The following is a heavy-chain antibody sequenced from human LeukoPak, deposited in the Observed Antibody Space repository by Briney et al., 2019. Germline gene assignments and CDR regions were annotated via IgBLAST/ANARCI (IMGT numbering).Heavy chain of an antibody. CDR3: ARKGPSVAATEY. D-gene: IGHD6-19*01. J-gene: IGHJ4*02. Sequence: PSETLSLTCAVYGGSFSGYYWSWIRQPPGKGLEWIGEINHSGSTNYNPALKSRVTISVDTSKNQFSLKLSSVTAADTAVYYCARKGPSVAATEYWGQGTLVTVPS. CDR1: GGSFSGYY. V-gene: IGHV4-34*01. CDR2: INHSGST.